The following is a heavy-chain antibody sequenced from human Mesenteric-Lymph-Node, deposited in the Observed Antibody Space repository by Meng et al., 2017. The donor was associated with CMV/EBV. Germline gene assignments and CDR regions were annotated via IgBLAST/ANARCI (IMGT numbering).Heavy chain of an antibody. Sequence: ASVKVSCKASGYTFTSYDINWVRQATGQGLEWMEWMNPNSGNIDYAQKFQGRVTITRNTSISTAYMELSSLGSEDTAVHYCVRNKVGARYFDYWGQGTLVTVSS. CDR1: GYTFTSYD. J-gene: IGHJ4*02. D-gene: IGHD1-26*01. CDR3: VRNKVGARYFDY. V-gene: IGHV1-8*03. CDR2: MNPNSGNI.